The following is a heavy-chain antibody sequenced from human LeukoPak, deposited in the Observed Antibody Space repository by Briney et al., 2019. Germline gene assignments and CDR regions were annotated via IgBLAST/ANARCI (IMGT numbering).Heavy chain of an antibody. Sequence: SETLSLTCAVYGGSFSGYYWSWIRQPPGKGLEWIGSIYYSGSTYYNPSLKSRVTISVDTSKNQFSLKLSSVTAADTAVYYCATVAARPSADYWGQGTLVTVSS. D-gene: IGHD6-6*01. J-gene: IGHJ4*02. CDR1: GGSFSGYY. CDR2: IYYSGST. V-gene: IGHV4-34*01. CDR3: ATVAARPSADY.